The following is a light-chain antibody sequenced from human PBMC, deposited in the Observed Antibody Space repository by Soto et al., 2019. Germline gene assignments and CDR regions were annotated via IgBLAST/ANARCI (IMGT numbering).Light chain of an antibody. Sequence: QSALTQPASVSGSPGQSITISCIGTNSDVGGYDFVSWYQQHPGKAPKLLIYEVSNRPSGVSNRFSGSKSGNTASLTISGLQAEDEADYYCSSFTVTITVLFGGGTQLTV. CDR3: SSFTVTITVL. CDR2: EVS. CDR1: NSDVGGYDF. V-gene: IGLV2-14*01. J-gene: IGLJ2*01.